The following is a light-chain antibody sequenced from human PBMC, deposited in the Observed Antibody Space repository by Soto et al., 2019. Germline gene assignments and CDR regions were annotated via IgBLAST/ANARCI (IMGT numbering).Light chain of an antibody. CDR3: QQYNDWPRT. Sequence: EIVLTQSPATLSLSPGERATLSCRASQSVDSTYLAWFQQKPGQAPRLLIYGASTRATAIPARFSGSGSGTEFTLSISSLQSEDFAVYYCQQYNDWPRTFGQGTKVDIK. J-gene: IGKJ1*01. CDR1: QSVDSTY. CDR2: GAS. V-gene: IGKV3D-15*01.